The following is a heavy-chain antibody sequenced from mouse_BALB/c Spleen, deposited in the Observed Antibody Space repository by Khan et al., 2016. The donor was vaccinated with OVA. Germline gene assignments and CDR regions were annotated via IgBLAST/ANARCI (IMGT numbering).Heavy chain of an antibody. Sequence: EVQLQESGPGLVKPSQSLSLTCTVTGYSITSDSAWNWIRQFPGHKLEWMGYISYSGSTSYTPSLKSRISITRDTSKTQFFLQLTSVTTEDTAKYYCTRGRTYWAQGTLVTVSA. V-gene: IGHV3-2*02. CDR2: ISYSGST. D-gene: IGHD3-3*01. CDR1: GYSITSDSA. J-gene: IGHJ3*01. CDR3: TRGRTY.